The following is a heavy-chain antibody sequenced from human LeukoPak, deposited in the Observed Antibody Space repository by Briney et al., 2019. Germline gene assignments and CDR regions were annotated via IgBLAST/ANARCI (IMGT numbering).Heavy chain of an antibody. J-gene: IGHJ6*03. D-gene: IGHD3-3*01. CDR1: GYSISSGYY. CDR3: ACTSVTSWSGYYTGGSEYYYYYMDV. Sequence: SETLSLTCTVSGYSISSGYYWGWIRQPPGKGLEWIGSIYHSGSTYYNPSLKSRVTISVDTSKNQFSLKLSSVTAADTAVYYCACTSVTSWSGYYTGGSEYYYYYMDVWGKGTTVTVSS. CDR2: IYHSGST. V-gene: IGHV4-38-2*02.